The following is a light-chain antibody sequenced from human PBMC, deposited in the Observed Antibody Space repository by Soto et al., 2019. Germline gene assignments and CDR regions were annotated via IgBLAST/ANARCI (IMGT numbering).Light chain of an antibody. CDR1: QDISNY. CDR2: DAS. Sequence: DIQMTQSPSSLSASVGDRVTITCQASQDISNYLNWYQQKPGKAPKLLIYDASNLETGVPSRFSGSGSGTDFTFTISSLQPEDIATYYCQQYDNNPQLTFGGGTKVEIK. CDR3: QQYDNNPQLT. V-gene: IGKV1-33*01. J-gene: IGKJ4*01.